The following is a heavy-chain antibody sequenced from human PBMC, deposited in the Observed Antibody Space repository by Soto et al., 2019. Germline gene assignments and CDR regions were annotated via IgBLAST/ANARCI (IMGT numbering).Heavy chain of an antibody. CDR1: GYTFTTYA. Sequence: QVQLVQSGAEVKKPGASVKASCKASGYTFTTYAIHWVRQAPGQRLEWMGWINTGNGNTKYSQTFQGRLTITRDTSATTAYMELSSLRSEDRAGYYCARDLTTVTHPFDYWGQGTLVTVSS. D-gene: IGHD4-17*01. CDR2: INTGNGNT. CDR3: ARDLTTVTHPFDY. J-gene: IGHJ4*02. V-gene: IGHV1-3*04.